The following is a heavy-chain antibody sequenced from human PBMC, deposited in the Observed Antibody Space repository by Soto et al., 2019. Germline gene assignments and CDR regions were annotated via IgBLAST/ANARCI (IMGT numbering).Heavy chain of an antibody. CDR1: GYYFINYF. Sequence: PSETLSLTSAVYGYYFINYFWSWIRQSPGKGLEWIGEINHSGSANYNPSLLGRVTISVDKSKKQFSLKLSSVTAAATAMYYCARVFRGYYDPWGQGTLVTVSS. J-gene: IGHJ5*02. D-gene: IGHD3-3*01. CDR2: INHSGSA. V-gene: IGHV4-34*01. CDR3: ARVFRGYYDP.